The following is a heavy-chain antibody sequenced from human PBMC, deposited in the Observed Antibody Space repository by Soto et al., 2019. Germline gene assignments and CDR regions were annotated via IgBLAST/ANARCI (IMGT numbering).Heavy chain of an antibody. J-gene: IGHJ4*02. D-gene: IGHD3-10*01. CDR2: ISYDGSNK. Sequence: GGSLRLSCAASGFTFSSYGMHWVRQAPGKGLEWVAVISYDGSNKYYADSVKGRFTISRDNSKNTLYLQMNSLRPEDTAVYYCAGDEGPLVTRFGELYWGQGTLVTVSS. V-gene: IGHV3-30*03. CDR1: GFTFSSYG. CDR3: AGDEGPLVTRFGELY.